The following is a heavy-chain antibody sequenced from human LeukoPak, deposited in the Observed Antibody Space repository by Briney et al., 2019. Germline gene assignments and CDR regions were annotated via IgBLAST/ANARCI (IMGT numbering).Heavy chain of an antibody. Sequence: GGSLRLSCAASGFTISSDSMNWVRQAPGKGLEWVSYISSSSSTIYYADSVKGRFTISRDNAKNSLYLQMNSLRDEDTAVYYCARSSPYCSGGSCFDYWGQGTLVTVSS. CDR2: ISSSSSTI. J-gene: IGHJ4*02. D-gene: IGHD2-15*01. V-gene: IGHV3-48*02. CDR1: GFTISSDS. CDR3: ARSSPYCSGGSCFDY.